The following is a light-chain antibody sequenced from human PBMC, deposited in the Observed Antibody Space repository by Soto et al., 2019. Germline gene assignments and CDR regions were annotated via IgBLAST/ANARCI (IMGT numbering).Light chain of an antibody. CDR3: QQRSKWPIT. Sequence: DIVLTQSPATLSLSALERATLXCRASQSVSTYLAWYQQKPGQAPRLFIYDASNRATGIPARFSGSGSGTDFTLTISSLEPEDFAVYYCQQRSKWPITFGQGTRLEIK. CDR1: QSVSTY. J-gene: IGKJ5*01. V-gene: IGKV3-11*01. CDR2: DAS.